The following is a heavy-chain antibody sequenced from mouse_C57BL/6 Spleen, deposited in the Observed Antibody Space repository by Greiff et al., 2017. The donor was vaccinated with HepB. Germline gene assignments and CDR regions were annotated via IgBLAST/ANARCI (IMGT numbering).Heavy chain of an antibody. Sequence: VQLQQSGAELARPGASVKLSCKASGYTFTSYGISWVKQRTGQGLEWIGEIYPRSGNTYYNEKFKGKATLTADKSSSTAYMELRSLTSEDSAVYFCARSPVTTVAGTGAMDYWGQGTSVTVSS. V-gene: IGHV1-81*01. CDR3: ARSPVTTVAGTGAMDY. J-gene: IGHJ4*01. D-gene: IGHD1-1*01. CDR2: IYPRSGNT. CDR1: GYTFTSYG.